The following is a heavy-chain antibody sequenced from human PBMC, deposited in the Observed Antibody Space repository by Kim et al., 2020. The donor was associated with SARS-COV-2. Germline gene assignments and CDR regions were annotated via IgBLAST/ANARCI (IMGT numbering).Heavy chain of an antibody. D-gene: IGHD2-15*01. Sequence: SVKVSCKASGGTFSSYAISWVRQAPGQGLEWMGGIIPIFGTANYAQKFQGRVTITADESTSTAYMELSSLRSEDTAVYYCASEDCSGGSCYGNWFDPWGQGTLVTVSS. V-gene: IGHV1-69*13. CDR2: IIPIFGTA. CDR1: GGTFSSYA. CDR3: ASEDCSGGSCYGNWFDP. J-gene: IGHJ5*02.